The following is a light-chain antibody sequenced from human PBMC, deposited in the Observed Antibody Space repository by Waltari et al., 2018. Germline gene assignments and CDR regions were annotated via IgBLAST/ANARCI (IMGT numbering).Light chain of an antibody. J-gene: IGKJ1*01. Sequence: DIQMTQSPSTLSASVGDRVTITCRASQSISSWLAWYQQKPGKAPKLLIYKASSLESGVPSRFSGSGSGTEFTLTISSLQPDDFATYYCQQLAFGQGTKVEIK. V-gene: IGKV1-5*03. CDR1: QSISSW. CDR2: KAS. CDR3: QQLA.